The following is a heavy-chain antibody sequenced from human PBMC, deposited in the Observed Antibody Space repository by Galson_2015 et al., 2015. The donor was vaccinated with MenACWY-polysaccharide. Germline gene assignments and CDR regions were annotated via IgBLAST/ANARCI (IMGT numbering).Heavy chain of an antibody. CDR3: ARVRYSTGKYQFDY. V-gene: IGHV3-23*01. Sequence: SLRLSCAASGFTFSNYAMSWVRQAPGKGLAWVSTIGGSGSNTHYADSVKGRFTSSRDNSKNTLSLQMNSLRAEDTAVDYCARVRYSTGKYQFDYWGQGTLVAVSS. CDR1: GFTFSNYA. CDR2: IGGSGSNT. J-gene: IGHJ4*02. D-gene: IGHD2-2*01.